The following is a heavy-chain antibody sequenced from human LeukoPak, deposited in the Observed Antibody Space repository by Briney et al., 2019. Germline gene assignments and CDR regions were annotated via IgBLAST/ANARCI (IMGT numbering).Heavy chain of an antibody. J-gene: IGHJ4*02. CDR1: GFTFSSYW. Sequence: PGGSLRLSCAASGFTFSSYWMSWVRQAPGKGLEWVANIKQDGSEKYYGDSVKGRFTISRDNSKNSLYLQMNSLRSEDTALYYCTRWGAGSETWGFDYWGQGTLAIVSS. V-gene: IGHV3-7*03. D-gene: IGHD7-27*01. CDR3: TRWGAGSETWGFDY. CDR2: IKQDGSEK.